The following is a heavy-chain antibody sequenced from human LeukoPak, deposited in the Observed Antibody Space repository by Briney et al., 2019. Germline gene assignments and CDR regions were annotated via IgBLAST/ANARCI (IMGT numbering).Heavy chain of an antibody. V-gene: IGHV1-24*01. D-gene: IGHD3-9*01. CDR1: GYTLTELS. CDR2: FDPEDGET. CDR3: ATVPRYFDWLSVHDAFDI. J-gene: IGHJ3*02. Sequence: ASVKVSCKVSGYTLTELSMHWVRQAPGKGLEWMGGFDPEDGETIYAQKFQGRVTMTEDTSTDTAYMELSSLRSEDTAVYYCATVPRYFDWLSVHDAFDIWGQGTMVTVSS.